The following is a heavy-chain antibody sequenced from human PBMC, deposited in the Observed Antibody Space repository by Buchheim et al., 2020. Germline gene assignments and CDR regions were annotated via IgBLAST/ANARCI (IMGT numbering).Heavy chain of an antibody. CDR3: TRGRATRFDP. CDR1: GHKLTSSG. D-gene: IGHD5-12*01. CDR2: ITEYNGFP. J-gene: IGHJ5*02. V-gene: IGHV1-18*01. Sequence: QVQLVQSGAEVKKPGASVTVSCKTSGHKLTSSGLTWVRQAPGQGLEWMGWITEYNGFPNYAQKFQSRVTMTLNASTTTAYLEVRSLRSDDTAVYYCTRGRATRFDPWGQGTL.